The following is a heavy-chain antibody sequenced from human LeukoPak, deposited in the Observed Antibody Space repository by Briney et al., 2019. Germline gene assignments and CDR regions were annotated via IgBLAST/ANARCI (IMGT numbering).Heavy chain of an antibody. CDR3: ARGPYSSGWYYWFDP. CDR2: LYYSGST. V-gene: IGHV4-61*01. CDR1: GGSVSSGSYY. Sequence: SETLSLTCTVSGGSVSSGSYYWSWIRQPPGKELEWFGYLYYSGSTNCNPSLKGRVTISVDTSKNQFSLKLSSVTAADTAVYYCARGPYSSGWYYWFDPWGQGTLVTVSS. D-gene: IGHD6-19*01. J-gene: IGHJ5*02.